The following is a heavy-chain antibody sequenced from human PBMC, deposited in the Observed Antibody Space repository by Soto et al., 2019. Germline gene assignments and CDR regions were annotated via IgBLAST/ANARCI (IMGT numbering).Heavy chain of an antibody. CDR3: ASDLGSSWYPEYFQH. Sequence: EVQLVESGGGLVQPGGSLRLSCAASGFTFSSYSRNWVRQAPGKGLEWVSYISSSSSTIYYADSVKGRFTIARDNAKNLLYLQMNSLRAEDTAVYYCASDLGSSWYPEYFQHWGQGTLVTVSS. D-gene: IGHD6-13*01. V-gene: IGHV3-48*01. CDR2: ISSSSSTI. J-gene: IGHJ1*01. CDR1: GFTFSSYS.